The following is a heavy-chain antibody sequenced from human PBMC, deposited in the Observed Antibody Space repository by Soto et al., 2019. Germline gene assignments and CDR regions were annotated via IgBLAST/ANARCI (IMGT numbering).Heavy chain of an antibody. CDR2: ISDTSHRI. J-gene: IGHJ5*02. CDR1: GFNFGSNS. D-gene: IGHD6-19*01. V-gene: IGHV3-23*01. CDR3: VILADGKFDL. Sequence: EVLLLGSGGGLVQPGGSLRLSCSASGFNFGSNSMAWVRQAQGKGLEYVASISDTSHRIFHADPLKGRFTISRANSRNRLYLEMKSLRAEDTALYYCVILADGKFDLWGQGTLVIVSS.